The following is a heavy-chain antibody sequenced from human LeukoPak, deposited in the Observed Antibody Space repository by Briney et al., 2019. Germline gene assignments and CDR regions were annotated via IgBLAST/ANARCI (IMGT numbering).Heavy chain of an antibody. D-gene: IGHD5-12*01. CDR1: GFTFSNYN. J-gene: IGHJ4*02. CDR2: ISSSSSYI. Sequence: PGGSLRLSCEASGFTFSNYNMNWVRQAPGQRLEWVSSISSSSSYIYYADSVKGRFTISRDNSKNTLYLQMNSLRAEDTAVYYCARSAAAGRIVATFAYWGQGTLVIVSS. V-gene: IGHV3-21*01. CDR3: ARSAAAGRIVATFAY.